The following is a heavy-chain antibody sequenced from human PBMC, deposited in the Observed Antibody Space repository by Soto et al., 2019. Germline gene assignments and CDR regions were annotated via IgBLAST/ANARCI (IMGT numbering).Heavy chain of an antibody. J-gene: IGHJ4*02. Sequence: QMQVVQSGPEVKKPGTSVKVSCKTSGFMFTSSAVQWVRQARGQRLEWIGWLVVGSGNTHYAQHYQKRVTLTRYMSTGTAYMELSSLRSEDTAVYYCAAVPVLRFLKWLPAYFDYWGQGTLVTVSS. CDR2: LVVGSGNT. D-gene: IGHD3-3*01. CDR3: AAVPVLRFLKWLPAYFDY. V-gene: IGHV1-58*01. CDR1: GFMFTSSA.